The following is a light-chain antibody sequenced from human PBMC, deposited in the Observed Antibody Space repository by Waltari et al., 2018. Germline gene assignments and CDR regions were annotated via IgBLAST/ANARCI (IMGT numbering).Light chain of an antibody. V-gene: IGKV1-39*01. CDR3: QQSYSTPLT. CDR2: AAS. J-gene: IGKJ4*01. CDR1: QSISSY. Sequence: DIQMTQSPSELSASVGERDIITCRASQSISSYLNWYQQKPGKAPKLLIYAASSLQSGVPSRFSGSGSGTDFTLTISSLQPEDFATYYCQQSYSTPLTFGGGTKVEIK.